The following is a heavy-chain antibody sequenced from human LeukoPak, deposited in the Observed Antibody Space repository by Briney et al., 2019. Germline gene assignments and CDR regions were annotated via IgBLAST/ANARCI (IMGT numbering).Heavy chain of an antibody. CDR3: ARTVRGVIITDY. D-gene: IGHD3-10*01. J-gene: IGHJ4*02. V-gene: IGHV3-33*01. CDR1: GFTFSSYG. CDR2: IWYDGSNK. Sequence: GRSLRLSCAASGFTFSSYGMHWVRQAPGKGLEWVAVIWYDGSNKYYADSVKGRFTISRDNSKNTLYLQMNSLRAEDTAVYYCARTVRGVIITDYWGQGTLVTVSS.